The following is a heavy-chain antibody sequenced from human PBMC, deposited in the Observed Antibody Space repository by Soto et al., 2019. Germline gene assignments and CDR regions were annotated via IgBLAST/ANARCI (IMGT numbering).Heavy chain of an antibody. CDR1: GGSISTTNW. CDR2: ILHIGST. D-gene: IGHD2-15*01. CDR3: ASGLDSDGLCNGGHP. Sequence: VQLQESGPGLVKPSGTLSLTCTVSGGSISTTNWWSWVRQSPGKGLEWIGEILHIGSTNYNPSLKSRVTIAIDKSKYQFSLRLRAVTVADRAVYYCASGLDSDGLCNGGHPWGQGTLVSVSS. V-gene: IGHV4-4*02. J-gene: IGHJ5*02.